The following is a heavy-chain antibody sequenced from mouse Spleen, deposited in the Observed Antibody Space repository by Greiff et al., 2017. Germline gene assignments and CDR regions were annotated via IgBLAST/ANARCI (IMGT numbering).Heavy chain of an antibody. Sequence: EVQLVESGGGLVKPGGSLKLSCAASGFTFSSYAMSWVRQTPEKRLEWVATISDGGSYTYYPDNVKGRFTISRDNAKNNLYLQMSHLKSEDTAMYYCARVNYGHYAMDYWGQGTSVTVSS. CDR2: ISDGGSYT. CDR3: ARVNYGHYAMDY. D-gene: IGHD1-1*01. J-gene: IGHJ4*01. CDR1: GFTFSSYA. V-gene: IGHV5-4*01.